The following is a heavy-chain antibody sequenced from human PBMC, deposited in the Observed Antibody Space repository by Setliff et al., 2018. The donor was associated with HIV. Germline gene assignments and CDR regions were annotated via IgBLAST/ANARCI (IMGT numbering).Heavy chain of an antibody. Sequence: GGSLSLSCAASGFNLSSHWMHWVRQAPGKGLVWVSRVNSDGSSKTYADSVKDRFTISRDNAKNTLYLQMSSLRAEDTGVYYCHSGYDTEEQSYFDYWGQGTLVTVSS. CDR3: HSGYDTEEQSYFDY. CDR2: VNSDGSSK. CDR1: GFNLSSHW. J-gene: IGHJ4*02. V-gene: IGHV3-74*01. D-gene: IGHD5-12*01.